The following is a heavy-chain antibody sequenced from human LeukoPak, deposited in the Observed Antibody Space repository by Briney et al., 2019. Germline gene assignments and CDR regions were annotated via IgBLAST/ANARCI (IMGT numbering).Heavy chain of an antibody. CDR2: INPNSGGT. CDR3: ARSLRVEGYCSGGSCYAVVY. V-gene: IGHV1-2*02. D-gene: IGHD2-15*01. Sequence: ASVKVSCKASGYTFTSYYMHWVRQAPGQGLEWMGWINPNSGGTNYAQKFQGRVTMTRDTSISTAYVELSRLRSDDTAVYYCARSLRVEGYCSGGSCYAVVYWGQGTLVTVSS. CDR1: GYTFTSYY. J-gene: IGHJ4*02.